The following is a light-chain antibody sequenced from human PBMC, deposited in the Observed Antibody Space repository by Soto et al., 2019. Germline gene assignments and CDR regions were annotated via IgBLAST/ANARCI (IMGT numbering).Light chain of an antibody. CDR2: DVN. J-gene: IGLJ1*01. CDR1: SSDVGGYNF. CDR3: CSYTGSGTHV. V-gene: IGLV2-14*03. Sequence: QSVLTQPASVSGSPGQSITISCTGTSSDVGGYNFVSWYQQHQGKVPKLMIFDVNRRPSGVSVRCSGSKSGNTASLTISGLQAEDEGDDYCCSYTGSGTHVFGSGTKLTVL.